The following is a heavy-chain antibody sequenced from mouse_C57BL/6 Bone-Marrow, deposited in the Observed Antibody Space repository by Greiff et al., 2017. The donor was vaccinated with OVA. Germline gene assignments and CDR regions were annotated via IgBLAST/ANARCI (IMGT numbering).Heavy chain of an antibody. CDR1: GFSLTSYG. V-gene: IGHV2-2*01. CDR3: ARKRDSHYAMDY. J-gene: IGHJ4*01. Sequence: QVQLQQSGPGLVQPSQSLSITCTVSGFSLTSYGVHWVRQSPGKGLEWLGVIWSGGSTDYNAAFISRLSISKDNSKSQVFFKMNSLQADDTAIYYCARKRDSHYAMDYWGQGTSVTVSS. CDR2: IWSGGST.